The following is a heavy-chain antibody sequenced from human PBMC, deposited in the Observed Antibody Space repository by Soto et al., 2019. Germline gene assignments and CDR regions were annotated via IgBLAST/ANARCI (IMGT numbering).Heavy chain of an antibody. CDR2: IYWDDTK. D-gene: IGHD1-26*01. J-gene: IGHJ4*02. CDR1: GFSLTTDRVG. V-gene: IGHV2-5*02. CDR3: AHAYGGRSLY. Sequence: QITLKESGPTLVKPTQTLTLTCTFSGFSLTTDRVGVGWIRQPPGEALEGLAVIYWDDTKTYRPSLESRLTITKDTAKIQVALTMTNMDSVDTATYYCAHAYGGRSLYWGQGTLVTVSS.